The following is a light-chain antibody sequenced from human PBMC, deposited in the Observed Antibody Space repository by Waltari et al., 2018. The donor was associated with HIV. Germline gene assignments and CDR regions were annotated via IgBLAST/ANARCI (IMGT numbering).Light chain of an antibody. V-gene: IGLV6-57*01. CDR2: EDN. CDR3: QSYDTKTHWV. Sequence: NFMLTQPHSVSGSAGKTVTISCTCDSGSIGSNYVQWFQQRPGSSPRTLIFEDNQRPSGVSDRFSASIDSSSNSASLTISGLKTEDEGHYYCQSYDTKTHWVFGGGSKLTVL. J-gene: IGLJ3*02. CDR1: SGSIGSNY.